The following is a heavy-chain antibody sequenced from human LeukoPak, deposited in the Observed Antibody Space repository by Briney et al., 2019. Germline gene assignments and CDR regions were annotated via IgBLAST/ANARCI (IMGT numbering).Heavy chain of an antibody. CDR3: ARAELLSLDY. D-gene: IGHD2-21*02. CDR1: GFTFSDYA. Sequence: VGSLRLSCAASGFTFSDYAMHWVRQAPGKGLEWVAVISYDGSNKYYADSVKGRFTISRDNSKNTLYLQMNSLRAEDTAVYYCARAELLSLDYWGQGTLVTVSS. CDR2: ISYDGSNK. J-gene: IGHJ4*02. V-gene: IGHV3-30*04.